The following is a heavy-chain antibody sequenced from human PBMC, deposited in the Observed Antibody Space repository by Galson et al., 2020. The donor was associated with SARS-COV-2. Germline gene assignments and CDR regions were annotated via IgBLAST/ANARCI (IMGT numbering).Heavy chain of an antibody. D-gene: IGHD3-3*01. J-gene: IGHJ4*02. CDR3: AKGGGLVSGYYYFHY. V-gene: IGHV3-33*06. CDR2: IWYDGGNK. Sequence: GGSLRLSCAASGFTFSSYGMHWVRQAPGKGLEWVALIWYDGGNKYYADSVKGRFTISRDNSKNTLYLQMDSLRGEDTGVYYCAKGGGLVSGYYYFHYWGQGSLVTVSS. CDR1: GFTFSSYG.